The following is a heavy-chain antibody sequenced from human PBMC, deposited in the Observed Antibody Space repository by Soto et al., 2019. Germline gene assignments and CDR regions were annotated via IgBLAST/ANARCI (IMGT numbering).Heavy chain of an antibody. CDR3: ARGAAAGTDGYYYGMDV. CDR2: INPNSGGT. Sequence: ASVKGSCKASGYTFTGYYMHWVRQAPGQGLEWMGWINPNSGGTNYAQKFQGRVTMTRDTSISTAYMELSRLRSDDTAVYYCARGAAAGTDGYYYGMDVWGQGTTVTVSS. D-gene: IGHD6-13*01. CDR1: GYTFTGYY. J-gene: IGHJ6*02. V-gene: IGHV1-2*02.